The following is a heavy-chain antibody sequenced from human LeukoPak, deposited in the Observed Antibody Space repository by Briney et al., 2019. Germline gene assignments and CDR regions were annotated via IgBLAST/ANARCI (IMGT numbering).Heavy chain of an antibody. CDR1: GFTFTNRW. CDR2: IHSDEITT. J-gene: IGHJ4*02. CDR3: VREGGNYDSSGFYGD. Sequence: GGSLRLSCAASGFTFTNRWMHWVRQGPGKGLMWVSRIHSDEITTSYVDSVKGRFTISRDNAKNTLYLQMNRLRDDDTAVYYCVREGGNYDSSGFYGDWGQGTLVTVSS. V-gene: IGHV3-74*01. D-gene: IGHD3-22*01.